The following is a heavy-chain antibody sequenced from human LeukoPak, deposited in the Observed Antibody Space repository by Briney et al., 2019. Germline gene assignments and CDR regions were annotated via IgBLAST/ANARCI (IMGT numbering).Heavy chain of an antibody. Sequence: GASVKVSCKASGYTFTGYYMHWVRQAPGQGLEWMGWINPNSGGTNYAQKFQGRVTMTRDTSISTAYMELSRLRSDDTAVYYCARSLRGSSGYSGAFDIWGQGTMVTVSS. V-gene: IGHV1-2*02. D-gene: IGHD6-19*01. CDR1: GYTFTGYY. CDR3: ARSLRGSSGYSGAFDI. J-gene: IGHJ3*02. CDR2: INPNSGGT.